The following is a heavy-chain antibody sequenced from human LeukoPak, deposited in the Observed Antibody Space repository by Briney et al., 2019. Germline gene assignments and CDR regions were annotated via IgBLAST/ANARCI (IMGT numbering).Heavy chain of an antibody. V-gene: IGHV3-7*01. J-gene: IGHJ4*02. CDR2: IKQDGYEK. Sequence: GGSLRLSCAASGFTFSGYWMSWVRQTPEKGLEWVANIKQDGYEKYYVDSVKGRFHISRDNAKNSLYLQMNSLRADDTAIYYCARDKIVGPTTLDYWGQGTLVTVSS. CDR3: ARDKIVGPTTLDY. D-gene: IGHD1-26*01. CDR1: GFTFSGYW.